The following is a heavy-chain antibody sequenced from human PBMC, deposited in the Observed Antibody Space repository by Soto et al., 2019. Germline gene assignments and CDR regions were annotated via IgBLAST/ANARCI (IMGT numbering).Heavy chain of an antibody. CDR3: ARSRPVKTMGPFDP. D-gene: IGHD3-10*01. J-gene: IGHJ5*02. CDR2: INPNSGGT. Sequence: ASVKVSCKASGYTFTGYYMHWVRQAPGQGLEWMGWINPNSGGTNYAQKFQGRVTMTRDTSTSTVYMELSSLRSEDTAVYYCARSRPVKTMGPFDPWGQGTLVTVSS. V-gene: IGHV1-2*02. CDR1: GYTFTGYY.